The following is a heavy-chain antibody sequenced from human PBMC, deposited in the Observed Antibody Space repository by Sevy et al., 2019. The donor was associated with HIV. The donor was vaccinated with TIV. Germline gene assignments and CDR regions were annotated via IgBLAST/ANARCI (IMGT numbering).Heavy chain of an antibody. V-gene: IGHV3-23*01. D-gene: IGHD5-18*01. J-gene: IGHJ3*02. CDR3: ATHRCRVGYSYGAFDI. Sequence: GGSLRLSCAASGFTFSNYALSWVRQAPGKGLEWVSAVSGSGGKTYYADSVKGRFTISGDTSNNTLFLHMNSLRAEDTSVYYCATHRCRVGYSYGAFDIWGQGTMVTVSS. CDR1: GFTFSNYA. CDR2: VSGSGGKT.